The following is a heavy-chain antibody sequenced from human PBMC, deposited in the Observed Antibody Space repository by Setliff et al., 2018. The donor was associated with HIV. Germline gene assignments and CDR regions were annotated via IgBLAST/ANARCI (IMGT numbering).Heavy chain of an antibody. J-gene: IGHJ5*01. CDR1: GGSIRTGAYY. V-gene: IGHV4-39*07. CDR2: IYYDGRT. CDR3: ARGGAVSADFDS. D-gene: IGHD3-16*01. Sequence: SETLSLTCTVSGGSIRTGAYYWGWIRQPPGKGLEWIGSIYYDGRTFYKPSLKSRLTISVDTSKNQFSLGLNSVTAADTAVYFCARGGAVSADFDSWGQGTLVTVSS.